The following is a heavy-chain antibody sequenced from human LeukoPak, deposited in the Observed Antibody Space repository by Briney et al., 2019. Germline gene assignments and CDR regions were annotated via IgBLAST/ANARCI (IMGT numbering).Heavy chain of an antibody. CDR3: ARGMDYGGPFGP. D-gene: IGHD4-23*01. CDR1: GGSISSSSYY. CDR2: IYYSGST. V-gene: IGHV4-39*07. Sequence: PSETLSLTCTVSGGSISSSSYYWGWIRQPPGKGLEWIGSIYYSGSTYYNPSLKSRVTISVDTSKNQFSLKLSSVTAADTAVYYCARGMDYGGPFGPWGQGTLVTVSS. J-gene: IGHJ5*02.